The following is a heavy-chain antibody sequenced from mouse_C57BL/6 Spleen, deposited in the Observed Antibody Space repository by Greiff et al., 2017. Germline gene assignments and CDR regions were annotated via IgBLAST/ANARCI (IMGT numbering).Heavy chain of an antibody. Sequence: QVQLQQPGAELVRPGSSVKLSCKASGYTFTSYWMHWVKQRPIQGLEWIGNIDPSDSETHYNQKFKDKATLTVDKSSSTAYIQLSSLTSEDSAFYYCAINWDVWDYWGQGTTLTVSS. CDR2: IDPSDSET. J-gene: IGHJ2*01. V-gene: IGHV1-52*01. CDR3: AINWDVWDY. CDR1: GYTFTSYW. D-gene: IGHD4-1*02.